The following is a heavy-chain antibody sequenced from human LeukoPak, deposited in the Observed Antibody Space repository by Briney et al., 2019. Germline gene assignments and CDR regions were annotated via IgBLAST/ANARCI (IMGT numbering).Heavy chain of an antibody. CDR3: AREPRGSSGWYGHDY. V-gene: IGHV3-23*01. D-gene: IGHD6-19*01. CDR2: FSGSGGST. CDR1: GFTFSSYA. Sequence: GGSLRLSCAASGFTFSSYAMSWVRQAPGKGLEWVSAFSGSGGSTYYADSVKGRFTISRDNSKNTLYLQMNSLRAEDTAVYYCAREPRGSSGWYGHDYWGQGTLVTVSS. J-gene: IGHJ4*02.